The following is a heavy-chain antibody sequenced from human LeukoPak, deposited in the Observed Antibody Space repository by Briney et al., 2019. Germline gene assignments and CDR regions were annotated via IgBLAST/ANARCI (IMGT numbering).Heavy chain of an antibody. V-gene: IGHV3-23*01. D-gene: IGHD3-10*02. CDR3: AELGITMIGGV. Sequence: GGSLRLSCAASGFTFSSYGMSWVRQAPGKGLEWVSAISGSGGSTYYADSVRGRFTISRDNAKNSLYLQMNSLRAEDTAVYYCAELGITMIGGVWGKGTTVTISS. CDR2: ISGSGGST. CDR1: GFTFSSYG. J-gene: IGHJ6*04.